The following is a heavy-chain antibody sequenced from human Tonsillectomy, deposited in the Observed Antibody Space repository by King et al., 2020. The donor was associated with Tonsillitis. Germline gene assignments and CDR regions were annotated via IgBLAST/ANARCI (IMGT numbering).Heavy chain of an antibody. Sequence: VQLVQSGAEVKKPGASVKVSCKVSGYTLNDLSMHWVRQAPGKGLEWMGGFDPEDGEIIYAQKFQGRVTKTEDTSTDIAYMELSSLRSEDTAVYYCTTQDYIKGPCDYWGQGTLVTVSS. CDR1: GYTLNDLS. D-gene: IGHD4-11*01. V-gene: IGHV1-24*01. CDR3: TTQDYIKGPCDY. CDR2: FDPEDGEI. J-gene: IGHJ4*02.